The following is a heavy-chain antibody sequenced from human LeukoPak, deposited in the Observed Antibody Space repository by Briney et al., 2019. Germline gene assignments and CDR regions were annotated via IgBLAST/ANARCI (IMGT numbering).Heavy chain of an antibody. V-gene: IGHV4-31*03. CDR2: IYYSGST. Sequence: SETLSLTCTVSGGSISSGGYYWSWIRQHPGKGLEWIGYIYYSGSTYYNPSLKSRVTISVDTSKNQFSLKLSSVTAADTAVYYCAATPGGQWEIYYFDYWGQGALVTVSS. CDR1: GGSISSGGYY. CDR3: AATPGGQWEIYYFDY. J-gene: IGHJ4*02. D-gene: IGHD1-26*01.